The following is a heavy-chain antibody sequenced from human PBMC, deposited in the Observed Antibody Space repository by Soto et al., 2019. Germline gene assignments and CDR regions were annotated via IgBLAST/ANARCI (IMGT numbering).Heavy chain of an antibody. V-gene: IGHV3-11*01. CDR2: ISSSGTTI. CDR1: RFRFSDYY. CDR3: ASSEGDDYYYGMDV. J-gene: IGHJ6*02. Sequence: VGSLRLSCEASRFRFSDYYMSWVRQAPGKGLEWVSFISSSGTTIYYADSVKGRFTISRDNAKNSLFLQMNSLRVEDTAVYYCASSEGDDYYYGMDVWGQGTTVTVSS.